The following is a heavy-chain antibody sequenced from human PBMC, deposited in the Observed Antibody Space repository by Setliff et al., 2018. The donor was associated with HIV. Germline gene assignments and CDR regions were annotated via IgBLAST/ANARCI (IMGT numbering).Heavy chain of an antibody. CDR2: IYYNGWT. CDR3: ARSIYGSRTYPLDS. J-gene: IGHJ5*01. D-gene: IGHD3-10*01. CDR1: GGSIRSDSYY. Sequence: PSQTLSLTCTVSGGSIRSDSYYWTWIRQPAGEGLEWIGRIYYNGWTDYDPSLKSRLTMSVDTSNNLFSLRLTSVTAADAAVYYCARSIYGSRTYPLDSWGQGTRVTVSS. V-gene: IGHV4-61*02.